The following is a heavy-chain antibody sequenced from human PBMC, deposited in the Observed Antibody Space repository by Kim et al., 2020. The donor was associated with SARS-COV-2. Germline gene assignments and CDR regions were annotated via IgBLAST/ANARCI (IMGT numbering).Heavy chain of an antibody. CDR3: ARDLGGSSLGY. V-gene: IGHV3-66*01. Sequence: TYSADAGKGRLTISRDNSKNTLYLQMNSLGAEDTAGYYCARDLGGSSLGYWGQGTLVTVSS. J-gene: IGHJ4*02. CDR2: T. D-gene: IGHD1-26*01.